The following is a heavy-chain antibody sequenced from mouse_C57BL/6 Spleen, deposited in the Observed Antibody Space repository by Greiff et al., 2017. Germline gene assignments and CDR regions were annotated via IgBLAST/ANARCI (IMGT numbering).Heavy chain of an antibody. CDR1: GYTFTSYW. Sequence: VQLQQPGAELVKPGASVKMSCKASGYTFTSYWITWVKQRPGQGLEWIGDIYPGSGSTNYNEKFKSKATLTVDTSSSTAYMQLSSLTSEDSAVYYGARVPPYCSGSSLYARDYGGQGPYVPVS. CDR2: IYPGSGST. CDR3: ARVPPYCSGSSLYARDY. V-gene: IGHV1-55*01. J-gene: IGHJ4*01. D-gene: IGHD1-1*01.